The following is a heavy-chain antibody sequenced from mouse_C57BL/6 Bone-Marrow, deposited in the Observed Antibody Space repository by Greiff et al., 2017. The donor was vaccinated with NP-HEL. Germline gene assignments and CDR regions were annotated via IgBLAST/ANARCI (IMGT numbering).Heavy chain of an antibody. Sequence: VQLKESEGGLVQPGSSMKLSCTASGFTFSDYYMAWVRQVPEKGLEWVANINYDGSSTYYLDSLKSRFIISRDNAKNMLFLQMSSLKSEDTATYYCARGDYDGFADWGQGTLVTVSA. J-gene: IGHJ3*01. CDR1: GFTFSDYY. CDR3: ARGDYDGFAD. D-gene: IGHD2-4*01. CDR2: INYDGSST. V-gene: IGHV5-16*01.